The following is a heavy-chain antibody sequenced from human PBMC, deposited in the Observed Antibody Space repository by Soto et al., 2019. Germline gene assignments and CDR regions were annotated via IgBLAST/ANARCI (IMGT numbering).Heavy chain of an antibody. V-gene: IGHV3-23*01. J-gene: IGHJ4*02. CDR1: GFTFSSYA. CDR2: ISGSGGST. CDR3: AKTDSPWYYDILTGYCYFDY. D-gene: IGHD3-9*01. Sequence: GGSLRLSCAASGFTFSSYAMSWVRQAPGKGLEWVSAISGSGGSTYYAASVKGRFTISRDNSKNTLYLQMNSLRAEDTAVYYCAKTDSPWYYDILTGYCYFDYWGQGTLVTVSS.